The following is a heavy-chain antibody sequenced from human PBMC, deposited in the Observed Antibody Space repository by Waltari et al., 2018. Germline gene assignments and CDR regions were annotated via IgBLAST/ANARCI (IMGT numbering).Heavy chain of an antibody. Sequence: EVQLVESGGGLVQPGGSLRLSCAASGFTFSSYSMNWFRQAPGKGLEGVSDISGDRCSIHYADSVKGRITVSRDNAKNSLYLQMSSLTAEDTAVFYCARDRDWAFDIWGQGTMVTVSS. CDR1: GFTFSSYS. CDR2: ISGDRCSI. V-gene: IGHV3-48*04. CDR3: ARDRDWAFDI. J-gene: IGHJ3*02. D-gene: IGHD2-21*01.